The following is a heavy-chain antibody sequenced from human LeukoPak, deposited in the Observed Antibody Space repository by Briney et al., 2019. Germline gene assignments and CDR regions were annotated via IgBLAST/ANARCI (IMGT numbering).Heavy chain of an antibody. CDR1: GYTFTSYG. CDR3: ARAAWYYDYVWGSYRQFGY. V-gene: IGHV1-18*04. D-gene: IGHD3-16*02. CDR2: ISAYNGNT. Sequence: ASVKVSCKASGYTFTSYGISWVRHAPGQGLEWMGWISAYNGNTNYAQKLQGRATMTTDTSTSTAYMELRSLRSDDTAVYYCARAAWYYDYVWGSYRQFGYWGQGTLVTVSS. J-gene: IGHJ4*02.